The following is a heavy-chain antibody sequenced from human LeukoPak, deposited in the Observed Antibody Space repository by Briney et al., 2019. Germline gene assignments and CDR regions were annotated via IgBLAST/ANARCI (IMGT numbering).Heavy chain of an antibody. D-gene: IGHD4-17*01. CDR3: ATMTTVVTKDY. CDR1: GYTFTSYD. J-gene: IGHJ4*02. V-gene: IGHV1-8*01. Sequence: AASVKVSCKASGYTFTSYDIHWVRQAPGQGLEWMGWMNPNSGNTGYAQKFQGRVTMTRNTSISTAYMELSSLRSEDTAVYYCATMTTVVTKDYWGQGTLVTVSS. CDR2: MNPNSGNT.